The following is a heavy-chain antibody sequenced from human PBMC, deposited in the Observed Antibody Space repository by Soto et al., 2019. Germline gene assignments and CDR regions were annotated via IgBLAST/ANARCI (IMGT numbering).Heavy chain of an antibody. Sequence: QVQLVQSGAEVKKPGSSVKVSCKASGGTFSRYSFTWVRQAPGHGLEWMGRIMPVFGIASYAQKFQGRVTITADESKSTACMELSSLRSEDTAVYYCAREDRDRETGLVPAAIDGMDVWGQGTTVTVSS. J-gene: IGHJ6*02. CDR3: AREDRDRETGLVPAAIDGMDV. D-gene: IGHD2-2*01. CDR1: GGTFSRYS. CDR2: IMPVFGIA. V-gene: IGHV1-69*08.